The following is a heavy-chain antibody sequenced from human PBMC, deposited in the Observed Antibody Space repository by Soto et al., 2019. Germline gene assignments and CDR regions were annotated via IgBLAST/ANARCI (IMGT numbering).Heavy chain of an antibody. J-gene: IGHJ6*02. CDR2: ISGSGGST. Sequence: EVQLLESGGGLVQPGGSLRLSCAASGFTFSSYAMSWVRQAPGKGLEWVSAISGSGGSTYYADSVKGRLSICRDNSKNTLYLQMNSLRAEDTAVYYCAGYCSGGSCYPRYYYYGMDVWGQGTTVTVSS. D-gene: IGHD2-15*01. CDR3: AGYCSGGSCYPRYYYYGMDV. V-gene: IGHV3-23*01. CDR1: GFTFSSYA.